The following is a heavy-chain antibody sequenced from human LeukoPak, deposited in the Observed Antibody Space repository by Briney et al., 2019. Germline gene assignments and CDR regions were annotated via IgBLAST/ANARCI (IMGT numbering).Heavy chain of an antibody. D-gene: IGHD3-10*01. CDR3: ARDPYGSGSFLDY. CDR1: GYSISSGYY. Sequence: LSLTCAVSGYSISSGYYWGWIRQAPGKGLEWVSYISSSGSTIYYADSVKGRFTISRDNAKNSLYLQMNSLRAEDTAVYYCARDPYGSGSFLDYWGQGTLVTVSS. J-gene: IGHJ4*02. CDR2: ISSSGSTI. V-gene: IGHV3-11*04.